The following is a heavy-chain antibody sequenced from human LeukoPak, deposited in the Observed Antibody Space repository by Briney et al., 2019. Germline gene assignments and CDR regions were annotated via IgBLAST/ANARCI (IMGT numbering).Heavy chain of an antibody. J-gene: IGHJ4*02. CDR3: SRTAANTYYYFDY. CDR1: GGSVSRGGYS. Sequence: PSQTLSLTCAVSGGSVSRGGYSWGWIRQPRGKGLEGFGYIYHSGSTYYNPSLKSRVTTSVDRSKNQFSLKLISVTAADTAVYYCSRTAANTYYYFDYWGQGTLVTVSS. CDR2: IYHSGST. D-gene: IGHD2-2*01. V-gene: IGHV4-30-2*01.